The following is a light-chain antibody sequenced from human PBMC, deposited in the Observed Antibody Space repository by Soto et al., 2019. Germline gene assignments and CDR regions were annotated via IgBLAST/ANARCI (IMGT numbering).Light chain of an antibody. V-gene: IGLV1-44*01. CDR1: SSNIGSSA. CDR2: TNS. Sequence: QSVLTQPPSASGTPGPRVTISCSGSSSNIGSSAVNWYQQLPGTAPKLLIYTNSQRPSGVPDRFSGSKSGTSASLAISGLQSEDDADYYCAAWDDSLNGDVFGTGTKVTVL. CDR3: AAWDDSLNGDV. J-gene: IGLJ1*01.